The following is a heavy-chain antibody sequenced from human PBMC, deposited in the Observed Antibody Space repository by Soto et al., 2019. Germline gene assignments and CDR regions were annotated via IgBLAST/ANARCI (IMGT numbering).Heavy chain of an antibody. CDR2: VNAGNGNT. J-gene: IGHJ6*02. V-gene: IGHV1-3*01. CDR3: ASVLELHYYYGMDV. CDR1: GYTFTSYA. Sequence: ASGKVSCKASGYTFTSYAMHWVRHAPRQRLEWMGWVNAGNGNTKYSQKFQGRVTITRDTSASTAYMELSSLRSEDTAVYYCASVLELHYYYGMDVWGQGTTVTVSS. D-gene: IGHD1-7*01.